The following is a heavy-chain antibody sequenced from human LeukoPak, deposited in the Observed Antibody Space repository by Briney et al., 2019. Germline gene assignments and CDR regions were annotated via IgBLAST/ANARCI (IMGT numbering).Heavy chain of an antibody. CDR2: INPNTGDT. J-gene: IGHJ2*01. V-gene: IGHV1-2*02. D-gene: IGHD3-22*01. CDR3: ARDRGSRLDYSDSGVYYYQPDYFFDL. Sequence: GASVKVSCKASGYTFIGYYMYWVRQAPGQGLEWMGWINPNTGDTNYAQKFQGRVTMTRDTSLSTVYLKLSRLRSDDTAVYYCARDRGSRLDYSDSGVYYYQPDYFFDLWGRGTLVTVSS. CDR1: GYTFIGYY.